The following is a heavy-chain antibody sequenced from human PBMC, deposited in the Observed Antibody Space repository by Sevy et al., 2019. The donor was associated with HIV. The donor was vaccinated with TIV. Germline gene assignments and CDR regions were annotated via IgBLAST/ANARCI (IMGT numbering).Heavy chain of an antibody. CDR2: IWFDGSNS. CDR3: ARDHEFYDYGDYGPTFFPDY. V-gene: IGHV3-33*01. J-gene: IGHJ4*02. D-gene: IGHD4-17*01. Sequence: GGSLRLSCAASGFSFSSYGMHWVRQAPGKGLEWVALIWFDGSNSYYADSVKGRFTISRETSKNTVYLQMNSLRAEDTAVYYCARDHEFYDYGDYGPTFFPDYWGQGNLVTVSS. CDR1: GFSFSSYG.